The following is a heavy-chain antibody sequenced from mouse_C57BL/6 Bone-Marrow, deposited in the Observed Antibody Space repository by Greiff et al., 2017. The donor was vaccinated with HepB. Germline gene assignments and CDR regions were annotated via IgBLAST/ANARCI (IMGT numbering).Heavy chain of an antibody. Sequence: EVQLQQSGPELVKPGASVKISCKASGYSFTDYNMNWVKQSNGKSLEWIGVINPNYGTTSYNQKFKGKATLTVDQSSTTAYMQLNSLTSEDSAVYYCARSDYYGSSRYAMDYWGQGTSVTVSS. V-gene: IGHV1-39*01. CDR3: ARSDYYGSSRYAMDY. D-gene: IGHD1-1*01. CDR2: INPNYGTT. J-gene: IGHJ4*01. CDR1: GYSFTDYN.